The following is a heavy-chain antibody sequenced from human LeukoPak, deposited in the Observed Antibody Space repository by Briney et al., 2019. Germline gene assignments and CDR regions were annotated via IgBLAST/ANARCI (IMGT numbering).Heavy chain of an antibody. D-gene: IGHD1-1*01. CDR3: ARHTTGYNSPRNSFNI. V-gene: IGHV1-46*01. J-gene: IGHJ3*02. CDR1: GYTFTNYY. CDR2: ISPSGAST. Sequence: GASVKVSCKASGYTFTNYYMHWVRQAPGQGLEWMGMISPSGASTSYAQKFQGRVTMTRDVSTSTVYMELSSLRSEDTAVYYCARHTTGYNSPRNSFNIWGKGTMVTVFS.